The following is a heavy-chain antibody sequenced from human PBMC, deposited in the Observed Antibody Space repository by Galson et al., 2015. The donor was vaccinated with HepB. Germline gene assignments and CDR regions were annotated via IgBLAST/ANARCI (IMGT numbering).Heavy chain of an antibody. V-gene: IGHV3-21*01. D-gene: IGHD7-27*01. J-gene: IGHJ6*03. CDR3: ARVPQFWGSVFNYMDV. CDR1: GFTLSSYS. CDR2: ISGSSSFI. Sequence: SLRLSCAGSGFTLSSYSMSWVRQAPGKGLEWVSSISGSSSFIYYADSVRGRFTISRDNAKNSLSLQMNSLRAEDTAVYYCARVPQFWGSVFNYMDVWGKGTTVTVSS.